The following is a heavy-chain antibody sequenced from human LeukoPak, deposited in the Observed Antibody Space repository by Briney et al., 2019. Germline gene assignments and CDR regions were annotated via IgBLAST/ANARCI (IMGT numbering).Heavy chain of an antibody. Sequence: PGGSLRLSCGASGITLNIFAMNWVRQAPGKGLEWVSAITRSGTNTFYRDSVKGRFTVSRDNSKNTIFLQMNTLRADDTAVYFCATDPATVGVTTRDYWGQGTPVTVSS. CDR2: ITRSGTNT. D-gene: IGHD1-26*01. CDR1: GITLNIFA. J-gene: IGHJ4*02. V-gene: IGHV3-23*01. CDR3: ATDPATVGVTTRDY.